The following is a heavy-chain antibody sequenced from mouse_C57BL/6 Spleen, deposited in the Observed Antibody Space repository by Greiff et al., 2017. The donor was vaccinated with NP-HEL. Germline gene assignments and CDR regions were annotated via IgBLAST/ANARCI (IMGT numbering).Heavy chain of an antibody. CDR3: TTDWDAFGY. CDR1: GFNFKDYY. CDR2: IDPEDGDT. D-gene: IGHD4-1*01. V-gene: IGHV14-1*01. Sequence: EVQLQESGAELVRPGASVKLSCTASGFNFKDYYMHWVKQRPGQGLEWIGSIDPEDGDTEYAPKFKGKATLTADTSSNTAYLQISSLTAEDTAVYYCTTDWDAFGYWGQGTTLTVSS. J-gene: IGHJ2*01.